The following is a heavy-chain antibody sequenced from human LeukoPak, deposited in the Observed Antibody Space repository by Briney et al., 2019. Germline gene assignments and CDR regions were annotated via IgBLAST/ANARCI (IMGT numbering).Heavy chain of an antibody. CDR1: GYTFAGYY. CDR2: IKPNSGGT. D-gene: IGHD3-9*01. J-gene: IGHJ4*02. Sequence: ASVKVSCKASGYTFAGYYVHWVRQAPGQGLEWMGWIKPNSGGTQYAQRFRGRVTMTRNTSMSTAYMELSSLRSEDTAVYYCARAQTNYNILTGYYEFEDWGQGALVTVSS. V-gene: IGHV1-2*02. CDR3: ARAQTNYNILTGYYEFED.